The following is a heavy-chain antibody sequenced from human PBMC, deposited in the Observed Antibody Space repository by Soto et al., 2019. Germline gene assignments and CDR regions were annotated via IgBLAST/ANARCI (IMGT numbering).Heavy chain of an antibody. CDR3: ASEPSRGYSYHDY. V-gene: IGHV1-46*03. J-gene: IGHJ4*02. CDR1: GYTFTSYY. D-gene: IGHD5-18*01. Sequence: GASVKVSCKASGYTFTSYYMHWVRQAPGQGLEWMGIINPSGGSTSYAQKFQGRVTMTRDTSTSTVYMELSSLRSEYTAVYYCASEPSRGYSYHDYWGQGTLVTVSS. CDR2: INPSGGST.